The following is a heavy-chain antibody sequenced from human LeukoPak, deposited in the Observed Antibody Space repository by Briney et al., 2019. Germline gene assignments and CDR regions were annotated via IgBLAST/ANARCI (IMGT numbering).Heavy chain of an antibody. Sequence: GGSLRLSCAASGFTFSSYSMNWVRQAPGKGLEWVSSISSSSSYIYYADSVKGRFTISRDNAKNTLYLQMNSLRAEDTAVYYCARAQMYYDILTGKFDYWGQGTLVTVSS. J-gene: IGHJ4*02. D-gene: IGHD3-9*01. CDR2: ISSSSSYI. V-gene: IGHV3-21*01. CDR3: ARAQMYYDILTGKFDY. CDR1: GFTFSSYS.